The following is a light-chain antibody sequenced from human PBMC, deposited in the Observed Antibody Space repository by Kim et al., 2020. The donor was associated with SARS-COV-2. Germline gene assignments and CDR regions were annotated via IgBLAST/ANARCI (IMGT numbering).Light chain of an antibody. CDR2: SNN. J-gene: IGLJ1*01. Sequence: GQIVTSSCSGSGSTIGSRIVNWYQQLPGTAPKLLIYSNNQRPSGVPDRFSGSKSGTSGSLAISGLQSEDEADYYCAAWDGSLNGYVFGTGTKVTVL. CDR3: AAWDGSLNGYV. V-gene: IGLV1-44*01. CDR1: GSTIGSRI.